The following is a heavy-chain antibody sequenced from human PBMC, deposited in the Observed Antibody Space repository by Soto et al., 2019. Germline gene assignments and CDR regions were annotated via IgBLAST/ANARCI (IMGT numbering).Heavy chain of an antibody. D-gene: IGHD4-4*01. Sequence: SETLSLTCTVSGGSISSSSYFWGWIRQPPGKGLEWIGSIYYSGSTYYNPALKSRVTVSVDTSKNQFSLKLSSVTAADTAVYYCARHPSNFWFDPWGQGTLVTVSS. V-gene: IGHV4-39*01. J-gene: IGHJ5*02. CDR3: ARHPSNFWFDP. CDR2: IYYSGST. CDR1: GGSISSSSYF.